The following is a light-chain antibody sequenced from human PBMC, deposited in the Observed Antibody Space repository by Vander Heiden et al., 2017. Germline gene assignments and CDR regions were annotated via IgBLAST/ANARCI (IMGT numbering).Light chain of an antibody. Sequence: AIQLTQSPSSLSASVGDRDTISCRASQDIRNLLHWYQQRPGKAPNLLIFASSNLQSGVPSRFSGSRSGTDFTLTISSLQPEDFATYYCLQDYTYPQLTFGGGTKVEI. CDR1: QDIRNL. J-gene: IGKJ4*01. CDR2: ASS. V-gene: IGKV1-6*01. CDR3: LQDYTYPQLT.